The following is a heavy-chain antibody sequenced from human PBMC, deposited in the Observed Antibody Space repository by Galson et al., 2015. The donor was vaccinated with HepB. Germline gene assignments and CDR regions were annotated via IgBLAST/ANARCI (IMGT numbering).Heavy chain of an antibody. D-gene: IGHD2-2*01. V-gene: IGHV1-69*13. CDR3: ARDVGKYQPLNWFDP. CDR2: IIPPFGTA. J-gene: IGHJ5*02. Sequence: SVKVSCKASGDTFSDYSIIWVRQAPGQGLEWMGGIIPPFGTADYARKFQGRVTITVDESATTSYMELRSLTSEDTAVYYCARDVGKYQPLNWFDPWGQGTLVIVSS. CDR1: GDTFSDYS.